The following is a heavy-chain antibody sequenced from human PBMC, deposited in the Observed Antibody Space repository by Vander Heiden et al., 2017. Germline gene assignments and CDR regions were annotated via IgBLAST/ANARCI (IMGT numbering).Heavy chain of an antibody. D-gene: IGHD3-9*01. J-gene: IGHJ6*02. Sequence: QVQLQESGPGLVKPSGTLSLTCAVSGGSISSSNWWGWVRQPPGKGLEWIGEIYHSGSTNYNPSLKSRVTISVDKSKNQFSLKLSSVTAADTAVYYCARDPLHTHSYYDRNPGGMDVWGQGTTVTVSS. CDR2: IYHSGST. CDR3: ARDPLHTHSYYDRNPGGMDV. CDR1: GGSISSSNW. V-gene: IGHV4-4*02.